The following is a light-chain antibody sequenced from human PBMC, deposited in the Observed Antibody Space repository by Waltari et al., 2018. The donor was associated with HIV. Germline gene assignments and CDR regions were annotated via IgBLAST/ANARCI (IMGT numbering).Light chain of an antibody. V-gene: IGLV2-11*01. J-gene: IGLJ3*02. CDR2: DVS. Sequence: QSSLTQPRSVSGSPGQSVTISCSGTSRDVVSYTYVSWYQQNPDKAPKFMIYDVSKRPSGVPDRFSGSKSGKTASLTISGLQAEDEADYYCCSYAGMYTWVFGGGTKLTVL. CDR3: CSYAGMYTWV. CDR1: SRDVVSYTY.